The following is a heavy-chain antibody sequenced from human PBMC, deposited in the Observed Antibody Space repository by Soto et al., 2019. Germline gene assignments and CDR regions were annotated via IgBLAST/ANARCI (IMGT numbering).Heavy chain of an antibody. Sequence: QVQLVQSGAEVKKPGASVKVSCKASGYTFTSYGISWVRQAPGQGLEWMGWISAYNGNTNYAQKLQGRVTMTTDTSTSKGYMEPRSLRSDRTAVYYCARASGDYDILTGSNFDYWGQGTLVTVSS. CDR3: ARASGDYDILTGSNFDY. V-gene: IGHV1-18*01. J-gene: IGHJ4*02. CDR2: ISAYNGNT. D-gene: IGHD3-9*01. CDR1: GYTFTSYG.